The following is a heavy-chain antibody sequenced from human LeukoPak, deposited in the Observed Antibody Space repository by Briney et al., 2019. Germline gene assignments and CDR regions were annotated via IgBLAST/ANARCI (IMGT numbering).Heavy chain of an antibody. J-gene: IGHJ4*02. D-gene: IGHD6-6*01. CDR3: ARDRYSSSSQYYFDY. CDR2: ISSSSSTI. V-gene: IGHV3-48*01. CDR1: GFTFSSYE. Sequence: GRSLRLSCAASGFTFSSYEMNWVRQVPGKGLQWVSYISSSSSTIYYADSVKGRFTISRDNAKNSLYLQMNSLRAEDTAVYYCARDRYSSSSQYYFDYWGQGTLVTVSS.